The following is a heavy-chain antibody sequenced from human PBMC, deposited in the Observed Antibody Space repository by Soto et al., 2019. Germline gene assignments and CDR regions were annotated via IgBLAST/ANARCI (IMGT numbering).Heavy chain of an antibody. J-gene: IGHJ4*02. D-gene: IGHD5-12*01. CDR3: ASASVEMATRFDY. Sequence: SETLSLTCAVSGGSISSGGYSWSWIRQPPGKGLEWIGYIYHSGSTYYNPSLKSRVTISVDRSKNQFSLKLSSVTAADTAVYYCASASVEMATRFDYSGQGTLVTVSS. CDR1: GGSISSGGYS. CDR2: IYHSGST. V-gene: IGHV4-30-2*01.